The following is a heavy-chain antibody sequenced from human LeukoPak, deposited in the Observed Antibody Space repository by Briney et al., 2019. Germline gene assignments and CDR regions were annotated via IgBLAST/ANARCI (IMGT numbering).Heavy chain of an antibody. CDR1: GVSVSSITW. V-gene: IGHV4-4*02. Sequence: SGTLSLTCAVSGVSVSSITWWSWIRQPPGKGLEWIGEVYHTGSGTYNSSLASRVTISIDKSKNQFSLKMNSVTAPDTAVYYCASWPFYYGKSGYDYWGQGTLVTVSS. CDR2: VYHTGSG. D-gene: IGHD3-22*01. CDR3: ASWPFYYGKSGYDY. J-gene: IGHJ4*02.